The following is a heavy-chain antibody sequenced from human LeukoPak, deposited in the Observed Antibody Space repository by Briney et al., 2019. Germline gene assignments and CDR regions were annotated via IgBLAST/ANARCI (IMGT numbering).Heavy chain of an antibody. CDR2: IKPDGGQK. J-gene: IGHJ4*02. CDR1: EFTFSSYS. D-gene: IGHD1-20*01. V-gene: IGHV3-7*03. CDR3: ARDRESNWYPFLDC. Sequence: GGSLRLSCAASEFTFSSYSMNWVRQAPGKGLEWVANIKPDGGQKYYVDSVKGRFTISRDNAKNSLYLQMDNLRAEDTAVYFCARDRESNWYPFLDCWGQGTLVTVSS.